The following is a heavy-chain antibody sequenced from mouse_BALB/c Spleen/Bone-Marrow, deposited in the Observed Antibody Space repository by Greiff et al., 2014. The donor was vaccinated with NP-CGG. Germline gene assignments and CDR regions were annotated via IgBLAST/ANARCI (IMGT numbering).Heavy chain of an antibody. D-gene: IGHD2-4*01. J-gene: IGHJ3*01. CDR1: GYSFTNYW. CDR3: SRDNYAFAY. Sequence: EVQLQQSGTVLARPGASVRMSCKASGYSFTNYWMHWIKQRPGQGLEWVGAVYPGNSDARYNQEFKGKAKLTAVTSASIAYMELSSLTNEDSAVYYCSRDNYAFAYWGQGTLVTVSA. V-gene: IGHV1-5*01. CDR2: VYPGNSDA.